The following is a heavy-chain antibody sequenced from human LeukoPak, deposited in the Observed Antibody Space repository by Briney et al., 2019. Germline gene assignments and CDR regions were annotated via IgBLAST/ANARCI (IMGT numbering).Heavy chain of an antibody. CDR2: INHSGST. J-gene: IGHJ4*02. CDR1: GGSFSGYY. D-gene: IGHD6-25*01. V-gene: IGHV4-34*01. Sequence: SETLSLTCAVYGGSFSGYYRSWIRQPPGKGLEWIGEINHSGSTNYNPSLKSRVTISVDTSKNQFSLKLSSVTAADTAVYYCARGPGGGDYWGQGTLVTVSS. CDR3: ARGPGGGDY.